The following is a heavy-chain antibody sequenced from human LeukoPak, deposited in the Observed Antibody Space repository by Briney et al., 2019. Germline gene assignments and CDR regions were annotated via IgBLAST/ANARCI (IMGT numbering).Heavy chain of an antibody. Sequence: PGGSLRLSCAASGFTFSRYAMSWVRQAPGKGLEWVSIIGSDGFTTYYADSVKGRFTISRDNSRNTVFLQMNSLTAEDMAVYYCAKGGLTATYYFDHWGQGTLVTVSS. J-gene: IGHJ4*02. V-gene: IGHV3-23*01. CDR1: GFTFSRYA. CDR2: IGSDGFTT. D-gene: IGHD1-1*01. CDR3: AKGGLTATYYFDH.